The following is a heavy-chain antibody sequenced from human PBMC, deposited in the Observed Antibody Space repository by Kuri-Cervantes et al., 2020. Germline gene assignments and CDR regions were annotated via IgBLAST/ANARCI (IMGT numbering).Heavy chain of an antibody. CDR2: ISYDGSNK. J-gene: IGHJ6*03. Sequence: GGSLRLSCAASGFTFSSYGMHWVRQAPGKGLEWVAVISYDGSNKYYADSVKGRFTISRDNSKNRLYLQMNRLRAEDTAVYYCARDGGYDFYYMDVWGKGTTVTVSS. CDR3: ARDGGYDFYYMDV. CDR1: GFTFSSYG. V-gene: IGHV3-30*03.